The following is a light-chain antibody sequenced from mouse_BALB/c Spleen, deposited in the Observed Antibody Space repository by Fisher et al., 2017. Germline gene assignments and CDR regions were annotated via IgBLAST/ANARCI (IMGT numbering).Light chain of an antibody. CDR3: QQGSSIPFT. Sequence: DIVMTQTTAIMSASPGEKVTMTCRASSSVSSSYLHWYQQKSGASPKLWIYSTSNLASGVPARFSGSGSGTSYSLTISSMEAEDAATYYCQQGSSIPFTFGSGTKLEIK. CDR2: STS. J-gene: IGKJ4*01. V-gene: IGKV4-57-1*01. CDR1: SSVSSSY.